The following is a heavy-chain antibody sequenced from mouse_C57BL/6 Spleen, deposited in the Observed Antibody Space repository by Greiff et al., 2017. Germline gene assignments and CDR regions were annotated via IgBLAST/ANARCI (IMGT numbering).Heavy chain of an antibody. CDR3: ARWVITTVVVDY. Sequence: QVQLQQPGTELVKPGASVKLSCKASGYTFTSYWMRWVKQRPGQGLEWIGNINPSNGGTNYNEKFKSKATLTVDKSSSTAYMQLSSLTSEDSAVYYCARWVITTVVVDYWGQGTTLTVSS. CDR1: GYTFTSYW. V-gene: IGHV1-53*01. CDR2: INPSNGGT. D-gene: IGHD1-1*01. J-gene: IGHJ2*01.